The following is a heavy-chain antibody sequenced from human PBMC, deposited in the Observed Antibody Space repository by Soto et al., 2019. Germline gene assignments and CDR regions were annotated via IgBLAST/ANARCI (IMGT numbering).Heavy chain of an antibody. CDR1: GGSISSYY. D-gene: IGHD3-16*02. Sequence: SETLSLTCTVSGGSISSYYWSWIRQPPGKGLEWIGYIYYSGSTNYNPALKSRGTISVETSKNQFSLKLSSVTAADTAVYYCATGDYIWGSYRYTNPFFDYWGQGTLVTVSS. J-gene: IGHJ4*02. CDR2: IYYSGST. CDR3: ATGDYIWGSYRYTNPFFDY. V-gene: IGHV4-59*01.